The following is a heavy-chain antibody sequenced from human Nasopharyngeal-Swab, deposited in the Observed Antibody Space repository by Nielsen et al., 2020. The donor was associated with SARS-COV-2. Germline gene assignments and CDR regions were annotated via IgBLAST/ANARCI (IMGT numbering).Heavy chain of an antibody. CDR2: INTNTGNP. J-gene: IGHJ5*02. CDR3: AVHVAGDRPPFDP. V-gene: IGHV7-4-1*02. Sequence: ASVKVSCKASGYTFTSYAMNWVRQAPGQGLVWMGWINTNTGNPTYAQGFTGRFVFSLDTSVSTAYLQISSLKAEDTAVYYCAVHVAGDRPPFDPWGQGTLVTVSS. D-gene: IGHD6-19*01. CDR1: GYTFTSYA.